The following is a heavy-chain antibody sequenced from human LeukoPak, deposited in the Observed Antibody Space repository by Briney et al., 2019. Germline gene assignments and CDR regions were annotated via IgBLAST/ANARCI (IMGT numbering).Heavy chain of an antibody. CDR1: GFTFRNYG. D-gene: IGHD3-10*01. V-gene: IGHV3-23*01. CDR3: ASILLWFVYDY. J-gene: IGHJ4*02. Sequence: GGSLRLSCAASGFTFRNYGMSWVRQAPGKGLEWVSGVGGSGGSTYYADSVKGRFTISRDNSKNTPYLQMNSLRVEDTAVYYCASILLWFVYDYWGQGTLVTVSS. CDR2: VGGSGGST.